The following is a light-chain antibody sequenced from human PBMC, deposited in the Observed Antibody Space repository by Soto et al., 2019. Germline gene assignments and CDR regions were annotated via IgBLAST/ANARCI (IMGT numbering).Light chain of an antibody. J-gene: IGKJ2*01. CDR2: GAS. V-gene: IGKV3-20*01. Sequence: EIVLTQSPGTLSLSPGERATLSCRASQSVSSSYLAWYQQKPGQAPRPLIYGASSRATGIPDRFSGSGSGTDFPLTISRLEHEDFAVYYCLQYGSSPYTFGQGTKLEIK. CDR3: LQYGSSPYT. CDR1: QSVSSSY.